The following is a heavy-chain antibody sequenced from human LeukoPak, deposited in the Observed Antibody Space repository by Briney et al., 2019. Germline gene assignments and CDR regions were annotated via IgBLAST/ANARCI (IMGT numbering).Heavy chain of an antibody. CDR3: ATGYGSESSPEY. CDR1: GYTFTSFG. V-gene: IGHV1-18*01. CDR2: ISTYNGHT. D-gene: IGHD3-10*01. J-gene: IGHJ4*02. Sequence: ASVRVSCKASGYTFTSFGITWVRQAPGQGLEWMGWISTYNGHTNYEQKLQGRVTMTRDTSTRTAYMELRSLGSDDTAVYYCATGYGSESSPEYWGQGTLVTVSS.